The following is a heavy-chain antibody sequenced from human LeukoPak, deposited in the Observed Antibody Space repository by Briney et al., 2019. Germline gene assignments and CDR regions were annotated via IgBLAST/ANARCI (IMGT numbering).Heavy chain of an antibody. CDR2: ISYDGSNK. V-gene: IGHV3-30*18. D-gene: IGHD5-18*01. CDR3: AKGQKDTTMALFDY. Sequence: GGSLRLSCTASGFTFSSYGMHWVRQAPGKGLEWVAVISYDGSNKYYADSVKGRFTISRDNSKNTLYLQMNSLRAEDTAVYYCAKGQKDTTMALFDYWGQGTLVTASS. J-gene: IGHJ4*02. CDR1: GFTFSSYG.